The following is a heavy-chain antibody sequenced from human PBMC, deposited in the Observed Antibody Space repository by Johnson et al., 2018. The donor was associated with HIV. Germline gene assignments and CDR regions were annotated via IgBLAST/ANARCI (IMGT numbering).Heavy chain of an antibody. D-gene: IGHD3-16*01. V-gene: IGHV3-23*04. J-gene: IGHJ3*02. CDR3: AKDGAGPDAFDI. CDR1: GFTFDDYG. CDR2: ISGSGGST. Sequence: VQLVESGGGVVRPGGSLRLSCAASGFTFDDYGMSWVRQAPGTGLEWVSGISGSGGSTDYADSGKARFTISRDNSKNTLYLQMTSLRAEDTAVYYCAKDGAGPDAFDIWGQGTMVTVSS.